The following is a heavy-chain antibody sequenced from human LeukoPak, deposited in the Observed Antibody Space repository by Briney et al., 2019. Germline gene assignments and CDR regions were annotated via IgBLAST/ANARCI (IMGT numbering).Heavy chain of an antibody. CDR1: GGSISSYS. CDR2: IYTSGST. CDR3: AREFAYYYGSGSYTWFDP. D-gene: IGHD3-10*01. V-gene: IGHV4-4*07. J-gene: IGHJ5*02. Sequence: SETLSLTCTVSGGSISSYSWSWIRQPAGKGLEWIGRIYTSGSTNYNPSLKSRVTMSVDTSKNQFSLKLSSVTAADTAVYYCAREFAYYYGSGSYTWFDPWGQGTLVTVSS.